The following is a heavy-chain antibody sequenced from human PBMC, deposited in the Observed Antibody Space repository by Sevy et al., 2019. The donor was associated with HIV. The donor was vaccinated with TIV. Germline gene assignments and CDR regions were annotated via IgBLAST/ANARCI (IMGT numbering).Heavy chain of an antibody. CDR1: GYTFTTYA. CDR2: INTNTGNP. CDR3: ARDHEGSSGWYVHFDY. V-gene: IGHV7-4-1*02. D-gene: IGHD6-19*01. Sequence: ASVKVSCKASGYTFTTYAMSWVRQAPGQGLEWLGWINTNTGNPTYAQGFTGRFVFSLDTSVSTPYLQISSLKAEDTAVYSCARDHEGSSGWYVHFDYWGQGTLVTVSS. J-gene: IGHJ4*02.